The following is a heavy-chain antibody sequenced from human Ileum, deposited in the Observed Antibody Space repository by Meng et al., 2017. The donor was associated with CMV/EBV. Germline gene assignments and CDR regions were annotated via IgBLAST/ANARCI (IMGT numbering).Heavy chain of an antibody. V-gene: IGHV3-72*01. CDR2: IRNKASSYTT. CDR3: TRGYPVQLDY. Sequence: GESLKISCAASGFTFNDYYMDWVRQAPGKGLEWVGRIRNKASSYTTEYAASVKGRFTISRDDSKNSVYVQMNGLKTEDTAMYYCTRGYPVQLDYWGQGTVVTVSS. D-gene: IGHD1-14*01. J-gene: IGHJ4*02. CDR1: GFTFNDYY.